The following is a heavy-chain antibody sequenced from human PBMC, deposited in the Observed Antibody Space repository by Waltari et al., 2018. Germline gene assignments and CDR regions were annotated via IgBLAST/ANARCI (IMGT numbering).Heavy chain of an antibody. CDR2: IIPIFGTA. Sequence: QVQLVQSGAEVRKPGSSVKVSCKASGGTFSTYTINWVRQAPGQGLEWMGGIIPIFGTANYAQKFQGRVTITADESTGTAYMELSSLRSEDTAVYYCARGLLTGQQLLSWGQGTLVTVSS. D-gene: IGHD1-1*01. CDR1: GGTFSTYT. CDR3: ARGLLTGQQLLS. J-gene: IGHJ4*02. V-gene: IGHV1-69*01.